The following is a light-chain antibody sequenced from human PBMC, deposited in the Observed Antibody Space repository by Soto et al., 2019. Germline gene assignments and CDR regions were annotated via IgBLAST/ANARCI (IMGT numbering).Light chain of an antibody. CDR2: GAS. CDR1: QSVSSSF. Sequence: EIVLTQSPGTLSLSPGERATLSCRASQSVSSSFLAWYRQKPGQAPRLLIYGASSRATGIPDRFSGSGSGTDFTLSISRLEPEDSAVYYCQQYGISLWTFGQGTKVEIK. CDR3: QQYGISLWT. J-gene: IGKJ1*01. V-gene: IGKV3-20*01.